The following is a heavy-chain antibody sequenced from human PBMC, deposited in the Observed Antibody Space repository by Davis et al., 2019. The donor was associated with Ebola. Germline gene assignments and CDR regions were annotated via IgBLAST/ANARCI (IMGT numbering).Heavy chain of an antibody. D-gene: IGHD5-18*01. J-gene: IGHJ4*02. V-gene: IGHV3-30*18. CDR3: AKGPGGYSYGAPFDY. CDR2: ISYDGSNK. Sequence: GESLKISCAASGFTFSSYGMHWVRQAPGKGLEWVAVISYDGSNKYYADSVKGRFTISRDNSKNTLYLQMNSLRAEDTAVYYCAKGPGGYSYGAPFDYWGQGPRSPSPQ. CDR1: GFTFSSYG.